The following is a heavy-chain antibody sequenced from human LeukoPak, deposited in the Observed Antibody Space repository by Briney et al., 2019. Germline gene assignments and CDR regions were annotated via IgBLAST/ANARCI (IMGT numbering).Heavy chain of an antibody. V-gene: IGHV4-59*08. CDR2: IYYTWAT. D-gene: IGHD6-19*01. CDR3: AKYGNSGWVIDY. CDR1: GGSIGSNY. J-gene: IGHJ4*02. Sequence: SETLSLTCTVSGGSIGSNYWTWIRQPPGKGLEYIGYIYYTWATNYNPSPKSQITISVDTSKSQSSLRLSSVTAADTAVYFCAKYGNSGWVIDYWGPGTLVTVSS.